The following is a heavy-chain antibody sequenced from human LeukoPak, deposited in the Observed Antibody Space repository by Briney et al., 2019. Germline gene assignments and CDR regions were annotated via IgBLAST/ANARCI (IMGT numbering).Heavy chain of an antibody. CDR1: GGSISSGSYY. D-gene: IGHD3-3*01. J-gene: IGHJ3*02. Sequence: SETLSLTCTVSGGSISSGSYYWNWIWQPAGKGLEWIGRIYTSGSTNYNPSLKSRVTISIDTSKNQFSLKLSSVTAADTAVYYCARDRVTIFGVVIPDDAFDIWGQGTMVTVSS. CDR2: IYTSGST. V-gene: IGHV4-61*02. CDR3: ARDRVTIFGVVIPDDAFDI.